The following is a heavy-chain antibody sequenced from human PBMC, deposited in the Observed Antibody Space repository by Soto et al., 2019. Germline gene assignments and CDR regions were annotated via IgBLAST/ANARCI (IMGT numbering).Heavy chain of an antibody. CDR2: IYWDDDK. J-gene: IGHJ4*02. CDR1: GFSLSSYGMG. D-gene: IGHD4-17*01. Sequence: QITLKESGPTLVRPAQTLTLTCGFSGFSLSSYGMGVAWLRQPPGKALACLALIYWDDDKRYSTSLKDRLAISKDTSSNQVVLTITNMDPGDTATYFCAHAGDYALLTFDHWGPGTLVTVSS. CDR3: AHAGDYALLTFDH. V-gene: IGHV2-5*02.